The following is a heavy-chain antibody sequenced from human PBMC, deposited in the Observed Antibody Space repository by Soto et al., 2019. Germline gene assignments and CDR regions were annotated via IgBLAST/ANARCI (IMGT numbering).Heavy chain of an antibody. CDR2: IYPSDSDT. D-gene: IGHD1-7*01. V-gene: IGHV5-51*01. Sequence: GESMKISCKGSVYNFAGYWIAWVRQMPGKGLELMGIIYPSDSDTRYRPSFQGQVTISADKSISSAYLQWSSLRASDTAMYYCARGGVSTGTWDYWGQGKPVTGSS. J-gene: IGHJ4*02. CDR1: VYNFAGYW. CDR3: ARGGVSTGTWDY.